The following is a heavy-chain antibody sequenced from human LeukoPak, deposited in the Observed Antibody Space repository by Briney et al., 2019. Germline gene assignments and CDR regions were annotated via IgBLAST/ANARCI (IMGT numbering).Heavy chain of an antibody. CDR1: GGSISSSSYY. CDR3: ARFSEYSRSFDP. Sequence: KPSETLSLTCTVSGGSISSSSYYWGWIRQPPGKGLEWIGYIYYSGSTNYNLSLKSRVTISVDTNKKQFSLKVNSVTAADTAVYYCARFSEYSRSFDPWGQGALVTVSS. J-gene: IGHJ5*02. CDR2: IYYSGST. V-gene: IGHV4-61*05. D-gene: IGHD6-6*01.